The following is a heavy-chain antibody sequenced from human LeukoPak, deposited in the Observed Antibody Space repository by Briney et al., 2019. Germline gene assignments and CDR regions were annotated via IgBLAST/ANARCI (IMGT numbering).Heavy chain of an antibody. V-gene: IGHV4-4*07. CDR1: GGSISSYY. CDR3: ARHERQQLVRHNWFDP. CDR2: IYTSGST. D-gene: IGHD6-13*01. Sequence: KPSETLSLTCTVSGGSISSYYWSWIRQPAGKGLEWIGRIYTSGSTNYNPSLKSRVTMSVDTSKNQFSLKLSSVTAADTAVYYCARHERQQLVRHNWFDPWGQGTLVTVSS. J-gene: IGHJ5*02.